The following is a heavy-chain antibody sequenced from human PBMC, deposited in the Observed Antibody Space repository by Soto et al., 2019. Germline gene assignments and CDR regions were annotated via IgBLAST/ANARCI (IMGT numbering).Heavy chain of an antibody. CDR3: AKDLGYSGYGVFDY. D-gene: IGHD5-12*01. CDR1: GFTFSIYA. CDR2: ISYDGSNK. V-gene: IGHV3-64*04. J-gene: IGHJ4*02. Sequence: GGSLRLSCAASGFTFSIYAMHWVRQAPGKGLEYVSAISYDGSNKFYADSVKGRFTISRDNSKNALYLQMNSPRAEDTAVYYCAKDLGYSGYGVFDYWGQGTPVTVSS.